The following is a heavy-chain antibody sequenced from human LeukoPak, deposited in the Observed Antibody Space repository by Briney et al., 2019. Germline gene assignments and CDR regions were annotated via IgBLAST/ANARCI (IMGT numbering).Heavy chain of an antibody. CDR1: GGSFSGYY. CDR2: INHSGST. D-gene: IGHD6-13*01. Sequence: PSETLSLTCAVYGGSFSGYYWSWIRQPPGKGLEWIREINHSGSTNYNPSLKSRVTISVDTSKNQFSLMLSSVTAADTAVYYCARGPPRRYSSSWYSYWGQGTLVTVSS. CDR3: ARGPPRRYSSSWYSY. V-gene: IGHV4-34*01. J-gene: IGHJ4*02.